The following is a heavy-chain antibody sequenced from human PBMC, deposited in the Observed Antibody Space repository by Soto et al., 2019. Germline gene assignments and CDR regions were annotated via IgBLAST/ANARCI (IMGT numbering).Heavy chain of an antibody. Sequence: VPPGGSLRLSCAASGFTFSSYDMHWVRQATGKGLEWVSAIGTAGDTYYPGSVKGRFTISRENAKNSLYLQMNSLRAGDTAVYYCARGRYCTNGVCYIPPAYYYYMDVWGKGTTVTVSS. V-gene: IGHV3-13*01. J-gene: IGHJ6*03. CDR3: ARGRYCTNGVCYIPPAYYYYMDV. D-gene: IGHD2-8*01. CDR1: GFTFSSYD. CDR2: IGTAGDT.